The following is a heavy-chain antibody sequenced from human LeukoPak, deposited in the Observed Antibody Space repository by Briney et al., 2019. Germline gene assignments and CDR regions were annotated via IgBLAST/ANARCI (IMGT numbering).Heavy chain of an antibody. CDR2: ISYDGSNK. Sequence: GGSLRLSCAASGFTFSSYGMHWVRQAPGKGLEWVAVISYDGSNKYYADSVKGRFTISRDNSKNTLYLRMNSLRAEDTAVYYCAKTSGSSWYNYYYGMDVWGQGTTVTVSS. V-gene: IGHV3-30*18. D-gene: IGHD6-13*01. CDR1: GFTFSSYG. CDR3: AKTSGSSWYNYYYGMDV. J-gene: IGHJ6*02.